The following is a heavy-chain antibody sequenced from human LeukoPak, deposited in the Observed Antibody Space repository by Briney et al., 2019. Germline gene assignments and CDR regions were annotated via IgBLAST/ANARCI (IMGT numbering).Heavy chain of an antibody. Sequence: SETLSLTCAVYGGSFSGYYWSWIRQPPGKGLEWIGYIYYSGSTNYNPSLKSRVTISVDTSKNQFSLKLSSVTAADTAVYYCARHTTSLVTANFDYWGQGTLVTVSS. J-gene: IGHJ4*02. CDR2: IYYSGST. CDR1: GGSFSGYY. D-gene: IGHD2-21*02. V-gene: IGHV4-59*08. CDR3: ARHTTSLVTANFDY.